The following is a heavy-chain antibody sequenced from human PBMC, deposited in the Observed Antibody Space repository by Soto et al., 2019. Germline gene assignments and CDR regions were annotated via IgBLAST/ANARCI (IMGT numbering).Heavy chain of an antibody. CDR1: GDTFTDYY. CDR3: ARPGHLVVVTAALDY. V-gene: IGHV1-46*01. J-gene: IGHJ4*01. CDR2: VNPSGGHT. D-gene: IGHD2-21*02. Sequence: QVQLMQSGAEVKKPGASVKVSCKASGDTFTDYYIHWVRQAPGQGLEWMGTVNPSGGHTTYAQHFPASVTXTXGXSXXQLSMEVTSLTSGATAISYCARPGHLVVVTAALDYWGAGTMGTVSS.